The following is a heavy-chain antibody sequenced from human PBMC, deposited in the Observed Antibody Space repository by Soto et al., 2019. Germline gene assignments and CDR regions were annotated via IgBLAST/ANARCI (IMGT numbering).Heavy chain of an antibody. V-gene: IGHV3-30*04. CDR3: ARGCSSSDCYTNYYYYYGMDV. Sequence: QVQLVESGGGVVQPGRSLRLSCAASGFTFSSFAMHWARQAPGKGLEWVAFISYDGRKNSYADSVKGRFTVSRDNSKNTVYLQMNSLRAEDTDVYYCARGCSSSDCYTNYYYYYGMDVWGHGTTVTVSS. D-gene: IGHD2-2*02. J-gene: IGHJ6*02. CDR1: GFTFSSFA. CDR2: ISYDGRKN.